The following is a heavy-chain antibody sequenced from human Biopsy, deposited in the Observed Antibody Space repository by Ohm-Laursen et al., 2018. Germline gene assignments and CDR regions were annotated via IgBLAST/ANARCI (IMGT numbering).Heavy chain of an antibody. Sequence: VTLSFTCIGSGDCINSSYWSWIRQPQGKGLVWIGFISNSGNTNYNPSLKSRVTISVDTSKNQISLKLGSVTVADTAVFYCARRGSGGRSFDYWGQGPLVTVSS. CDR3: ARRGSGGRSFDY. V-gene: IGHV4-59*08. CDR1: GDCINSSY. D-gene: IGHD2-15*01. J-gene: IGHJ4*02. CDR2: ISNSGNT.